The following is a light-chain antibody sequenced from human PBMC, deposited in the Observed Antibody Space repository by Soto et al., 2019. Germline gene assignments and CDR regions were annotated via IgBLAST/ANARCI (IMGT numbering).Light chain of an antibody. CDR1: QSVNSNH. Sequence: EIVLTQSPGTLSLSPGERATLSCRASQSVNSNHLAWYQQRPGQAPRLLIYGASIRTTGIPDRFSGSGSGTDFTLTLSRLEPEDFAVFYCQQYGSSLVTFGQGTRLEIK. CDR2: GAS. CDR3: QQYGSSLVT. V-gene: IGKV3-20*01. J-gene: IGKJ5*01.